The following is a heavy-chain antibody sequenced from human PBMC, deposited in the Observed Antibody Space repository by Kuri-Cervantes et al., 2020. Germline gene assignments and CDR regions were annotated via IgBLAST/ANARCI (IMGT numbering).Heavy chain of an antibody. J-gene: IGHJ5*02. Sequence: GGSLRLSCKGSGYSFTSYWIGWVRQMPGKGLEWMGIIYPGDSDTRYSPSFQGQVTISADKSISTAYLQWSGLKASDTAMYYCASRGYCSRTNCQNWFDPWGQGTLVTVSS. D-gene: IGHD2-2*01. V-gene: IGHV5-51*01. CDR1: GYSFTSYW. CDR2: IYPGDSDT. CDR3: ASRGYCSRTNCQNWFDP.